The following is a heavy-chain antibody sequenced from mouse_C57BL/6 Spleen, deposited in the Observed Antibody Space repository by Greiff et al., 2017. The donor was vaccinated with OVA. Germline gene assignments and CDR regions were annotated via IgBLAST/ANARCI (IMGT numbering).Heavy chain of an antibody. CDR1: GFSLSTSGMG. Sequence: QVTLKESGPGILQSSQTLSLTCSFSGFSLSTSGMGVSWIRQPSGKGLEWLAHIYWDDDKRYNPSLKSRLTISKDTSRNQVFLKITSVDTADTATYYCARREAGTGRYFDVWGTGTTVTVSS. V-gene: IGHV8-12*01. J-gene: IGHJ1*03. CDR3: ARREAGTGRYFDV. CDR2: IYWDDDK. D-gene: IGHD2-14*01.